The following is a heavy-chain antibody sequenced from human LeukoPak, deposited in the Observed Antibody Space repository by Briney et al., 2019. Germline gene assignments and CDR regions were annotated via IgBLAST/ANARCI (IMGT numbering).Heavy chain of an antibody. CDR1: GFTFSSYG. CDR3: LSGSHFDY. J-gene: IGHJ4*02. Sequence: GGSLRLSCAASGFTFSSYGMHWVRQAPGKGLEWVAVISYDGSNKYYADSVKGRFTISRDNSKNTLYLQMNSLRAEDTAVYYCLSGSHFDYWGQGTLVTVS. CDR2: ISYDGSNK. V-gene: IGHV3-30*03. D-gene: IGHD1-26*01.